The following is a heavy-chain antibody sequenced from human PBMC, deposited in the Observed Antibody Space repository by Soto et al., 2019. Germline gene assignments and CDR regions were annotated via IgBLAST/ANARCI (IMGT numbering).Heavy chain of an antibody. CDR3: ARRSVTTLGYYFDY. D-gene: IGHD4-17*01. J-gene: IGHJ4*02. CDR1: GGSISSSSYY. CDR2: IYYSGST. Sequence: SETLSLTCTVSGGSISSSSYYWGWIRQPPGKGLEWIGSIYYSGSTYYNQSLKSRVTISVDTSKNQFSLKLSSVTAADTAVYYCARRSVTTLGYYFDYWGQGTLVTVSS. V-gene: IGHV4-39*01.